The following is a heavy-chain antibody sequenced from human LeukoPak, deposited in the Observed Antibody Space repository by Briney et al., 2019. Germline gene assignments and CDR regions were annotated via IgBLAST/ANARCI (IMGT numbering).Heavy chain of an antibody. J-gene: IGHJ4*02. Sequence: SETLSLTCTVSGYSINSGYFWGWIRQPPGKGLEWIGYIYYSGSTNYNPSLKSRVTISVDTSKNQFSLKLSSVTAADTAVYYCARGYGAGTGYPFDYWGQGTLVTVSS. D-gene: IGHD3-9*01. V-gene: IGHV4-59*01. CDR1: GYSINSGYF. CDR3: ARGYGAGTGYPFDY. CDR2: IYYSGST.